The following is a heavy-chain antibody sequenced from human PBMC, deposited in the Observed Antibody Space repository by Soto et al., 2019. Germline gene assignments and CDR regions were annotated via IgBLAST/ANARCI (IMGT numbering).Heavy chain of an antibody. Sequence: PSETLSLTCAVSGYPISSGYYWGWIRQSPGKGLEWIGSLYHSGSTYYNPSLKSRVTISVDTSKNQFSLKLSSVTAADTAVYYCARVTTDYYYYGMDVWGQGTTVTVSS. D-gene: IGHD4-17*01. CDR1: GYPISSGYY. J-gene: IGHJ6*02. V-gene: IGHV4-38-2*01. CDR2: LYHSGST. CDR3: ARVTTDYYYYGMDV.